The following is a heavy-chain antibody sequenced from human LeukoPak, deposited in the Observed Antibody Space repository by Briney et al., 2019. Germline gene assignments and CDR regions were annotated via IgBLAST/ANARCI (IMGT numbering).Heavy chain of an antibody. Sequence: ASLRVSCKVSGYSLTKLPLHWVRQAPGKGLEWMGGFDPEDNETLSSEKFQGRVIITEDTSTDSSNMELRNLRIDDTAIYYCAALPSHWGQGTLVTVSS. D-gene: IGHD2-2*01. J-gene: IGHJ4*02. CDR2: FDPEDNET. V-gene: IGHV1-24*01. CDR3: AALPSH. CDR1: GYSLTKLP.